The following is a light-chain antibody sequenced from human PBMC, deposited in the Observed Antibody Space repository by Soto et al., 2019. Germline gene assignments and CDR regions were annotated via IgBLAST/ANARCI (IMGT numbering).Light chain of an antibody. CDR3: QQLSTPPFT. CDR2: AAS. V-gene: IGKV1-9*01. Sequence: IPLTQSPSSLPASVGDRVSITCRASQDITSYLAWYQQKPGNAPKLLIYAASALQSGVPSRFSGSGSGTDFTLTISSVRPEDFAIYYCQQLSTPPFTFGPGTTVDIK. J-gene: IGKJ3*01. CDR1: QDITSY.